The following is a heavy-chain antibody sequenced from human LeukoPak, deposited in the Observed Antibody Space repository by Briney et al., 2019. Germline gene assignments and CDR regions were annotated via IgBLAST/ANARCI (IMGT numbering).Heavy chain of an antibody. D-gene: IGHD4-23*01. CDR1: GFTVSTNQ. CDR3: ARRAGGYSHPYDY. V-gene: IGHV3-53*01. Sequence: GGSLRLSCAASGFTVSTNQMSWVRQAPGKGLEWVSHIYSGGNTYYADSVEGRFTISRDNSKNTLYLQMNSLRAEDTAVYYCARRAGGYSHPYDYWGQGILVTVSS. J-gene: IGHJ4*02. CDR2: IYSGGNT.